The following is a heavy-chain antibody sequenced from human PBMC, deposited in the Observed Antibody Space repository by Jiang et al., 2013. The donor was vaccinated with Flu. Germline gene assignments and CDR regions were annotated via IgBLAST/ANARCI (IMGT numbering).Heavy chain of an antibody. CDR2: LYSGGIT. J-gene: IGHJ4*02. V-gene: IGHV4-39*07. CDR1: GGSISSSSYY. Sequence: SLTCTVSGGSISSSSYYWGWIRQSPGKGLEWIGSLYSGGITYYSPSLKSRLSMSMDTSRNQFSLRLTSVAAADTAVYYCARDRDILSREGFDFWGQGTLVTVSS. D-gene: IGHD3-9*01. CDR3: ARDRDILSREGFDF.